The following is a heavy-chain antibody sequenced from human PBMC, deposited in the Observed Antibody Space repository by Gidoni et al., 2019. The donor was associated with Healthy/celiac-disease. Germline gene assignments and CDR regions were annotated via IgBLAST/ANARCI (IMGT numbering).Heavy chain of an antibody. CDR2: IIPILGIA. D-gene: IGHD6-13*01. Sequence: QVQLVQSGAEVKKPGSSVKVSCKASGGTFSSYTISWVRQAPGQGLEWMGRIIPILGIANYAQKFQGRVTITADKSTSTAYMELSSLRSEDTAVYYCARDRGWQQLVRHHYYYGMDVWGQGTTVTVSS. CDR3: ARDRGWQQLVRHHYYYGMDV. J-gene: IGHJ6*02. V-gene: IGHV1-69*08. CDR1: GGTFSSYT.